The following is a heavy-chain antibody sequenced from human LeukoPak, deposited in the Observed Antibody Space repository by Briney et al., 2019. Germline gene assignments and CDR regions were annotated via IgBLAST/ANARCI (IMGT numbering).Heavy chain of an antibody. CDR1: GYTFTSYD. CDR3: ARQLYYYYYMDV. J-gene: IGHJ6*03. V-gene: IGHV1-8*01. D-gene: IGHD2-2*01. CDR2: MNPNSGNT. Sequence: GASVTVSCTASGYTFTSYDINWVRQAPGQGLEWMGWMNPNSGNTGYAQKFQGRVTITRNTSISTAYMELSSLRSEDMDVYYCARQLYYYYYMDVWGKGTTVTVSS.